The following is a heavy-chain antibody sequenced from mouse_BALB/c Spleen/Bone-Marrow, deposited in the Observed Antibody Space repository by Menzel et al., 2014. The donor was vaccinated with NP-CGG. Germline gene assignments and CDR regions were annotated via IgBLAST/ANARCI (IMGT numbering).Heavy chain of an antibody. Sequence: QVQLKESGAELAKPGASVKMSCKASGYTFTSYWMHWVKQRPGQGLEWIGYINPSTGYTEYNQKFKDKGTLTADKSSSTAYMQLSSLTSEDSAVYYCASGLEGFAYWGQGTPVTVSA. CDR3: ASGLEGFAY. V-gene: IGHV1-7*01. D-gene: IGHD2-10*02. J-gene: IGHJ3*01. CDR2: INPSTGYT. CDR1: GYTFTSYW.